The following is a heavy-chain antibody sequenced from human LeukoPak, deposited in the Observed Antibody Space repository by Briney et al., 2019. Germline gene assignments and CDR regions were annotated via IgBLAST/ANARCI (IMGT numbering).Heavy chain of an antibody. D-gene: IGHD6-19*01. J-gene: IGHJ6*03. CDR3: ARGGAVAGTYYYYMDV. CDR1: GFTFSSYG. CDR2: IWYDGTNK. Sequence: GGSLRLSCAASGFTFSSYGMHWVRQAPGKGLEWVAVIWYDGTNKNYADSVKGRFTISRDNAKNSLYLQMNSLRAEDTAVYYCARGGAVAGTYYYYMDVWGKGTTVTVSS. V-gene: IGHV3-33*01.